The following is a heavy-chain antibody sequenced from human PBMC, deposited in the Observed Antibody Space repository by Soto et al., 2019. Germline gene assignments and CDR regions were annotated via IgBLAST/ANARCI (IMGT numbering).Heavy chain of an antibody. CDR2: ISYDGSNK. CDR1: GFTFSSYG. V-gene: IGHV3-30*18. D-gene: IGHD6-13*01. CDR3: AKVPHSSPSRWSYYGMDV. J-gene: IGHJ6*02. Sequence: PGGSLRLSCAASGFTFSSYGMHWVRQAPGKGLEWVAVISYDGSNKYYAGSVKGRFTISRDNSKNTLYLQMNSLRAEDTAVYYCAKVPHSSPSRWSYYGMDVWGQGTTVTVSS.